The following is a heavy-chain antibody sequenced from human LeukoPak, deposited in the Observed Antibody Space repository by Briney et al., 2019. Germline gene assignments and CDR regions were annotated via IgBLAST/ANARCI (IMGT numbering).Heavy chain of an antibody. Sequence: KPSEALSLTCAVYGGSFSGHYWSWIRQPPGKGLEWIGEINHSGSTNYNPSLKSRVTISVDTSKNQFSLKLSSVTAADTAVYYCASSSIAARLFDYWGQGTLVTVSS. CDR1: GGSFSGHY. D-gene: IGHD6-6*01. J-gene: IGHJ4*02. CDR2: INHSGST. CDR3: ASSSIAARLFDY. V-gene: IGHV4-34*01.